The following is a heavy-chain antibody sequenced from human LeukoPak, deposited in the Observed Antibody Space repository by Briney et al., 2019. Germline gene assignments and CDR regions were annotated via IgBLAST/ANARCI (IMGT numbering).Heavy chain of an antibody. CDR1: GFTFSSYA. J-gene: IGHJ4*02. D-gene: IGHD3-10*01. V-gene: IGHV3-30*04. CDR2: ISYDGSNK. CDR3: AKGGNYYGSGSYFDY. Sequence: GGSLRLSCAASGFTFSSYAMHWVRQAPGKGLEWVAVISYDGSNKYYADSVKGRFTISRDNSKNTLYLQMNSLRAEDTAVYYCAKGGNYYGSGSYFDYWGQGTLVTVSS.